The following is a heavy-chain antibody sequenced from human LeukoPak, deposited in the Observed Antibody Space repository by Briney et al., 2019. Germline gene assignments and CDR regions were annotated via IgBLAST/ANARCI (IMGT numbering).Heavy chain of an antibody. CDR3: ITIFLAGGY. CDR1: GFTFSNAW. CDR2: IKSKTDGGTT. D-gene: IGHD3-3*01. J-gene: IGHJ4*02. Sequence: GGSLRLSCAASGFTFSNAWMSWVRQAPGKGLEWVGRIKSKTDGGTTDYAAPVKGRFTISRDDSKNTLYLQMNSLRAEDTAVYFCITIFLAGGYWGQGTLVTVSS. V-gene: IGHV3-15*01.